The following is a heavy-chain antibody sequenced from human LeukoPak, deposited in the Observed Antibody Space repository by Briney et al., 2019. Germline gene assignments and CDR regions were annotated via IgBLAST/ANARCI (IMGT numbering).Heavy chain of an antibody. D-gene: IGHD3-22*01. CDR3: ARVEDSSGYYYY. Sequence: GGSLRLSCAASGFTFSSYSMNWVRQAPGKGLEWVSSISSSSSYIYYADSVKGRFTISRDNAKNSLYLRMNSLRAEDTAVYYCARVEDSSGYYYYWGQGTLVTVSS. V-gene: IGHV3-21*01. CDR2: ISSSSSYI. CDR1: GFTFSSYS. J-gene: IGHJ4*02.